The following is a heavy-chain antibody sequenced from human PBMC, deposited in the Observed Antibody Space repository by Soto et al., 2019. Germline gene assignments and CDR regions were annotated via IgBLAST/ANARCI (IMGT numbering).Heavy chain of an antibody. CDR1: GFTFSNYG. Sequence: QVQLVESGGGVVQPGRSLRLSCAASGFTFSNYGMLWVRQAPGKGLEWVAVISYHGRDKYYADSVKGRFTISRDNSKNTLYLEMNSLRAEDTAVYYCAKDHLMTTVTTVGYWGQGTLVTVSS. V-gene: IGHV3-30*18. CDR3: AKDHLMTTVTTVGY. J-gene: IGHJ4*02. D-gene: IGHD4-17*01. CDR2: ISYHGRDK.